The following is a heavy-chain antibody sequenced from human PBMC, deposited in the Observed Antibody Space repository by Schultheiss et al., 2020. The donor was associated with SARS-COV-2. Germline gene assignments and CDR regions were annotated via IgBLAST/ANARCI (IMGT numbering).Heavy chain of an antibody. V-gene: IGHV1-69*06. CDR2: IIPIFGTA. CDR3: AGGEPVGGVAYYYMDV. CDR1: GGTFSSYA. D-gene: IGHD2-8*02. J-gene: IGHJ6*03. Sequence: SVKVSCKASGGTFSSYAISWVRQAPGQGLEWMGGIIPIFGTANYAQKFQGRVTITADKSTSTAYMELRSLRSDDTAVYYCAGGEPVGGVAYYYMDVWGKGTSVTVSS.